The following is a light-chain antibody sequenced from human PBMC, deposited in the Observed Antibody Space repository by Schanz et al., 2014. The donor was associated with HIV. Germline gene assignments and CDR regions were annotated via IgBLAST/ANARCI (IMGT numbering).Light chain of an antibody. CDR1: ESIGNS. CDR2: GAS. J-gene: IGKJ1*01. Sequence: EIVLTQSPATLSVSPGERASLSCRASESIGNSLAWYQQKSGQAPRLLIYGASSGATGIPDRFSGSGSSTDFTLTISRLEPEDSAVYYCQQYGSSPTFGQGTRVEIK. CDR3: QQYGSSPT. V-gene: IGKV3-20*01.